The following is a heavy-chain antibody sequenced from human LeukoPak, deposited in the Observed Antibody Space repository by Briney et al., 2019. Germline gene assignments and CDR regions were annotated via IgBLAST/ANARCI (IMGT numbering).Heavy chain of an antibody. D-gene: IGHD5-24*01. Sequence: ASVKVSCKASGYTFTGYYMHWVRQAPGQGLEWMGWINPNSGGTNYAQKFQGRVTMTRDTSISTAYMELRSLRSDDTAVYYCASPRDGYNFGFDYWGQGTLVTVSS. CDR3: ASPRDGYNFGFDY. CDR1: GYTFTGYY. V-gene: IGHV1-2*02. J-gene: IGHJ4*02. CDR2: INPNSGGT.